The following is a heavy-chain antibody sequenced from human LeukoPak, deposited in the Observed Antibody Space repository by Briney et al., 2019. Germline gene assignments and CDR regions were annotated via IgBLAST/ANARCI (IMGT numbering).Heavy chain of an antibody. Sequence: SETLSLTCTASGGSISSYYWSWIRQPPGKGLEWIGYIYYSGSTNYNPSLKSRVTISVDTSKNQFSLKLSSVTAADTAVYYCAREDSSSSMGYYYYYYMDVWGKGTTVTVSS. CDR1: GGSISSYY. CDR3: AREDSSSSMGYYYYYYMDV. D-gene: IGHD6-6*01. CDR2: IYYSGST. J-gene: IGHJ6*03. V-gene: IGHV4-59*01.